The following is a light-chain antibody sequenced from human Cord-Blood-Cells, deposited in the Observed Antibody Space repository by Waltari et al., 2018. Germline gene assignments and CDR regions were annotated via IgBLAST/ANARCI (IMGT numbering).Light chain of an antibody. CDR1: QSVSSN. J-gene: IGKJ4*01. V-gene: IGKV3-15*01. CDR3: QQYNNWPLT. Sequence: DIVMTQSPATLYVSPGERATLSCRTSQSVSSNLAWYQQKPGQAPRLLIYGASTRATGIPARFSGSGSGTEFTLTISSLQSEDFAVYYCQQYNNWPLTFGGGTKVEIK. CDR2: GAS.